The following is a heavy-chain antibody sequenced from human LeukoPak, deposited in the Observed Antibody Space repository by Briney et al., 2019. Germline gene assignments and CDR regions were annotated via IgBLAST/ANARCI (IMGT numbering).Heavy chain of an antibody. CDR3: ASGLRDLRGWYHHDF. D-gene: IGHD6-19*01. CDR1: GGSMVSYH. J-gene: IGHJ4*02. Sequence: PSETLSLTCTVSGGSMVSYHWSWIRQPAGKELEWIGHMYTTGTTRYKSALKSRVSMSIDTSTNQFSLTLSSVTAADTAVYYCASGLRDLRGWYHHDFWGQGTLVTVSS. V-gene: IGHV4-4*07. CDR2: MYTTGTT.